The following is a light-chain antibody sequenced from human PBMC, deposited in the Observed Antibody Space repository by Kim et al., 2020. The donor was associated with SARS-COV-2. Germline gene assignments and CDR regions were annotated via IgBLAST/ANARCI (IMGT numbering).Light chain of an antibody. CDR2: KAS. V-gene: IGKV1-5*03. J-gene: IGKJ1*01. CDR1: QSISTG. CDR3: QQYYNYPTWT. Sequence: SVGDGVTITCRARQSISTGLAWYRQKPGKAPKRLIYKASSLERWVPSRFSGSGSGTEFTLTISSLQPDDFATYYCQQYYNYPTWTFGQGTKVDIK.